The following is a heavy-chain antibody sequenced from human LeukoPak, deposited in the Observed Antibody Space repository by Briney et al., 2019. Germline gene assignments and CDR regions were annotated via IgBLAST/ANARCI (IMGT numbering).Heavy chain of an antibody. CDR1: VYTFTGYY. V-gene: IGHV1-2*02. Sequence: ASVKVSCKASVYTFTGYYMHWVRQAPGQGLEWMGWINPNSGGTNYAQKFQGRVTMTRDTSISTAYMELSRLRSDDTAVYYCARGYVLLWFGESTPLDRWGQGTLVTVSS. D-gene: IGHD3-10*01. J-gene: IGHJ5*02. CDR3: ARGYVLLWFGESTPLDR. CDR2: INPNSGGT.